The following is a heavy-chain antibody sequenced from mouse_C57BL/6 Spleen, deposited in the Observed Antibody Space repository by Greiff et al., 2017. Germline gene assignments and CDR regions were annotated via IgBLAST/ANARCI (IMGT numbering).Heavy chain of an antibody. CDR1: GFTFSSSA. J-gene: IGHJ2*01. CDR2: ISDGGSYT. CDR3: ARREYYGRSLDY. D-gene: IGHD1-1*01. Sequence: DVQLQESGGGLVKPGGSLKLSCAASGFTFSSSAMSWVRQTPEKRLECVATISDGGSYTYYPDNVKGRFTISRDNAKNNLYLQMSNLKSEDTAMYYCARREYYGRSLDYWGQGTTLTVSS. V-gene: IGHV5-4*01.